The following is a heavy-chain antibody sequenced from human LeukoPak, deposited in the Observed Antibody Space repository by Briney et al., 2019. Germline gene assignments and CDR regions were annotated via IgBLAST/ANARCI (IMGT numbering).Heavy chain of an antibody. J-gene: IGHJ4*02. V-gene: IGHV1-2*02. CDR1: GYTFTGYY. Sequence: ASVKVSCKASGYTFTGYYMHWVRQAPGQGLEWMGWINPNSGGTNYAQKFQGRVTMTRDTSISTAYMELSRLRSDDTAVYYCARESTGIAAAGSLTHDYWGQGTLVTVSS. CDR2: INPNSGGT. CDR3: ARESTGIAAAGSLTHDY. D-gene: IGHD6-13*01.